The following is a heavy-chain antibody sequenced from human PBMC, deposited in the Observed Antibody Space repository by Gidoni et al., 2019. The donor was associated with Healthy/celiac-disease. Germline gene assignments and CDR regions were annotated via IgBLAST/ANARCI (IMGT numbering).Heavy chain of an antibody. J-gene: IGHJ6*02. CDR3: ARGRERVSRSLYGMDV. CDR1: GYTFTSYD. V-gene: IGHV1-8*01. Sequence: QVQLVQSGASVPKPGASVKVSCKASGYTFTSYDINWVRQATGQGLEWMGWMNPNSGNTGYAQKFQGRVTMTRNTSISTAYMELSSLRSEDTAVYYCARGRERVSRSLYGMDVWGQGTTVTVSS. CDR2: MNPNSGNT. D-gene: IGHD6-19*01.